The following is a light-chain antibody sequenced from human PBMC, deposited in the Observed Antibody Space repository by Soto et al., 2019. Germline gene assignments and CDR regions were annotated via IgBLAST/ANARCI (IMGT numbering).Light chain of an antibody. J-gene: IGKJ5*01. CDR2: AAS. V-gene: IGKV1-12*01. CDR1: QGIGGW. CDR3: QQGYSTPVT. Sequence: DIQMTQSRSLESQGVGDTVTISCRASQGIGGWLAWYQQKPGKAPKLLIYAASSLQSGVPSRFSGSGSGTDFTLTISSLLPEDFATYYCQQGYSTPVTFAQRARLEI.